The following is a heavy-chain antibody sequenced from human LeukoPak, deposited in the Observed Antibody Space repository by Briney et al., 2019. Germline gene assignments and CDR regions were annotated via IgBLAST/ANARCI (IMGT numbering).Heavy chain of an antibody. D-gene: IGHD3-16*01. V-gene: IGHV3-66*02. Sequence: PGGSLRLSCEASGFTVSSNYMSWVRQAPGKGLEWVSVIYSGGSTYYSDYVKGRFTISRDNSKNTLYLQMNSLRAEDTAVYYCARAPRGSYGSDHMDVWGKGTTVTVSS. CDR3: ARAPRGSYGSDHMDV. CDR1: GFTVSSNY. J-gene: IGHJ6*03. CDR2: IYSGGST.